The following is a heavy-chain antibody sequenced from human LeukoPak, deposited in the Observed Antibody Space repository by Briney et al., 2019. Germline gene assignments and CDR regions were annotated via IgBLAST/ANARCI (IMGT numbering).Heavy chain of an antibody. D-gene: IGHD3-16*01. V-gene: IGHV4-59*08. Sequence: SETLSLTCTVSGGSISSYYWSWIRQPPGKGLEWIGYIYYSGSTNYNPSLKSRVTISVDTSKNQFSLKLSSVTAADTAVYYCARHVERLGELPGLKRGILAFDIWGQGTMVTVSS. CDR1: GGSISSYY. J-gene: IGHJ3*02. CDR2: IYYSGST. CDR3: ARHVERLGELPGLKRGILAFDI.